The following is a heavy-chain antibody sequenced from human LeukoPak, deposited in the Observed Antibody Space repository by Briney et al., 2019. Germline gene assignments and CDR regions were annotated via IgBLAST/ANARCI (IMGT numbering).Heavy chain of an antibody. D-gene: IGHD3-22*01. CDR2: IYYSASI. CDR3: ARFYYYDSSGYYPRYFDH. J-gene: IGHJ4*02. Sequence: SETLSLTCTVSGGSISTITYYWGWVRQSPEKGLEWLATIYYSASIYYSPSLKSRLTISIDTSKNQISLKLNSVTAADTAVYYCARFYYYDSSGYYPRYFDHWGPGTLVTVSS. V-gene: IGHV4-39*07. CDR1: GGSISTITYY.